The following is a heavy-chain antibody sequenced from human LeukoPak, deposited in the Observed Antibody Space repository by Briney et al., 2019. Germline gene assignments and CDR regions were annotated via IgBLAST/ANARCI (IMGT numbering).Heavy chain of an antibody. CDR3: ARQHDSYHYYYVDV. J-gene: IGHJ6*03. CDR1: GGSISSSSYY. Sequence: SSETLSLTCTVSGGSISSSSYYWGWIRQPPGKGLEWIGSIYYSGSTYYNPSLKSRVTISVDTSKNQFSLKLSSVTAADTAVYYCARQHDSYHYYYVDVWGTGTTVTVSS. CDR2: IYYSGST. V-gene: IGHV4-39*01.